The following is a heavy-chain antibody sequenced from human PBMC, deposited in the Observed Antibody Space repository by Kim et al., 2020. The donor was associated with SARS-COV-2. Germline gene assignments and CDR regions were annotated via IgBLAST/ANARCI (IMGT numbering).Heavy chain of an antibody. J-gene: IGHJ4*02. CDR3: ARYGSTYGSPFDY. D-gene: IGHD3-10*01. Sequence: YSQKFQGRVTITRDTSANTAYMELSSLRSEDTAVYYCARYGSTYGSPFDYWGQGTLVTVSS. V-gene: IGHV1-3*01.